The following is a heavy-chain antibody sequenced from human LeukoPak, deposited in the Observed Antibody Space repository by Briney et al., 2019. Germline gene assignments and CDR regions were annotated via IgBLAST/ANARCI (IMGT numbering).Heavy chain of an antibody. CDR1: GGSISSYY. CDR3: AKGHCSGGSCYRGWFDP. J-gene: IGHJ5*02. V-gene: IGHV4-4*07. CDR2: IYTSGST. D-gene: IGHD2-15*01. Sequence: SETLSLTCTVSGGSISSYYWSWIRQPAGKGLEWIGRIYTSGSTNYNPSLKSRVTMSVDTSKNQFSLKLSSVTAADTAVYYCAKGHCSGGSCYRGWFDPWGQGTLVTVSS.